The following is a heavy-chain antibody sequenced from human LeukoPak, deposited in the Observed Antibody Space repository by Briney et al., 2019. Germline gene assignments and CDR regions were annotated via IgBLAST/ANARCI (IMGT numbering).Heavy chain of an antibody. V-gene: IGHV3-23*01. CDR3: ARDYGSRGSSSYPFDN. J-gene: IGHJ4*02. Sequence: GGSLRLSCAAPGFTFSSYAMSWVRQAPGKGLEWVSGIDESGGSIYYADSVKGRFTISRDNSKNTLDLQMNSLRAEDTAVYYCARDYGSRGSSSYPFDNWSQGTLVTVSP. CDR2: IDESGGSI. CDR1: GFTFSSYA. D-gene: IGHD3-10*01.